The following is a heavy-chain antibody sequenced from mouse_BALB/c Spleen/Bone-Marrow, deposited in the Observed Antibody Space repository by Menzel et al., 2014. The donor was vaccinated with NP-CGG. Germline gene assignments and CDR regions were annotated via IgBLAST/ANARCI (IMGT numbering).Heavy chain of an antibody. D-gene: IGHD1-1*01. CDR1: GFTFSDYY. CDR2: ISDGGSYT. CDR3: ANYYGSTWFAY. J-gene: IGHJ3*01. V-gene: IGHV5-4*02. Sequence: EVKLEESGGGLVKPGGSLKLSCAASGFTFSDYYMYWVRQTPEKRLGWVATISDGGSYTSYPDRVKGRFTISRDNAKNXXXXXXSSLRSEDTSMYYCANYYGSTWFAYWGQGTLVNVSA.